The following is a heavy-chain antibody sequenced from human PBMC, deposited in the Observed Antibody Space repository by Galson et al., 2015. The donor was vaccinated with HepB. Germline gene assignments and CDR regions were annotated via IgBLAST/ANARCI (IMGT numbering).Heavy chain of an antibody. CDR2: ISGSGSTT. V-gene: IGHV3-23*01. D-gene: IGHD6-13*01. J-gene: IGHJ6*02. CDR3: IYSSSWYEGADYYFYGMDV. CDR1: GFTFSSYA. Sequence: SLRLSCAPSGFTFSSYAMTWVRQAPGKGLEWVSLISGSGSTTDYADSVKGRFTISRDSSQDTLFLQMHSLRAEDTAVYYCIYSSSWYEGADYYFYGMDVWGQGTPVTVSS.